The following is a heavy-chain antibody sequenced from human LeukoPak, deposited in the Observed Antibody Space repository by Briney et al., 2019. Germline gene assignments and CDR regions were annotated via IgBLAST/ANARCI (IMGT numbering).Heavy chain of an antibody. J-gene: IGHJ3*02. CDR2: IYTSGST. CDR3: ARDYYDTSGNSQGFDI. V-gene: IGHV4-4*07. D-gene: IGHD3-22*01. CDR1: GGSISGYY. Sequence: SETLSLTCTGSGGSISGYYWSWIRQPAGKGLEWIGRIYTSGSTSYNPSLKSRVTMSVDTSKNQFSLKLNSVTAADTALYYCARDYYDTSGNSQGFDIWGQGTMVTVSS.